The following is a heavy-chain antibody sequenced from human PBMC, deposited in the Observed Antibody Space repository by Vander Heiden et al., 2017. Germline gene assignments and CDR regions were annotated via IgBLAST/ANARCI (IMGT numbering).Heavy chain of an antibody. Sequence: EVQLVESGGGLVKPGGSLRLSCAASGFTFSSYSMNWVRQAPGKGLEWVSSISSSSTYIYYADAVKGRFTISRDNAKKSLYLKMKSMRAEDTAVYYYAREGRGNYYFDYWGQGTMVTVYS. D-gene: IGHD3-10*01. J-gene: IGHJ4*02. CDR2: ISSSSTYI. CDR3: AREGRGNYYFDY. CDR1: GFTFSSYS. V-gene: IGHV3-21*01.